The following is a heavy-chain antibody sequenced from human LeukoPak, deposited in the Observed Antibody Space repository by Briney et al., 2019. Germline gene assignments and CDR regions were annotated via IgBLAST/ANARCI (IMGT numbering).Heavy chain of an antibody. J-gene: IGHJ6*03. D-gene: IGHD6-13*01. CDR2: IYYSGST. Sequence: SETLSLTCTVSGGSISSYYWSWIRQPPGKGLEWIGYIYYSGSTNYNPSLKSRVTISVDTSKNQFSLKLSSVTAADTAVYYCARSAAGRYYYYYMDVWGKGTTATVSS. V-gene: IGHV4-59*01. CDR1: GGSISSYY. CDR3: ARSAAGRYYYYYMDV.